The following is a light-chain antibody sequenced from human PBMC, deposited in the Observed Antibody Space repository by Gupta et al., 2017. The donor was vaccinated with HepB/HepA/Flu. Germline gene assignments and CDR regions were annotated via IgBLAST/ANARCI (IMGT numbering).Light chain of an antibody. CDR3: QQSDSTLIT. J-gene: IGKJ5*01. CDR2: AAS. Sequence: DIQMTQSPSSLSASVGDRVTITCRASQSISSYLNWYQQKPGKAPKLLIYAASSLQSRVPSRFSGSGSGTDFTLTISRLQPEDFATYYCQQSDSTLITFGQGTRMEIK. CDR1: QSISSY. V-gene: IGKV1-39*01.